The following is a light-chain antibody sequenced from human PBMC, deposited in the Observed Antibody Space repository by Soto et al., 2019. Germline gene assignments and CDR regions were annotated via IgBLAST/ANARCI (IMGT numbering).Light chain of an antibody. CDR1: QSVSSY. J-gene: IGKJ5*01. Sequence: EIVLTQSPATLSLSPGERATLSCRASQSVSSYLAWYQQKPGQAPRLLIYDASNRATGIPPRFIGSGSGTDFTLTISSLEPEDFAVYYCQQRSNGLGLTFGQGTRLEIK. CDR2: DAS. CDR3: QQRSNGLGLT. V-gene: IGKV3-11*01.